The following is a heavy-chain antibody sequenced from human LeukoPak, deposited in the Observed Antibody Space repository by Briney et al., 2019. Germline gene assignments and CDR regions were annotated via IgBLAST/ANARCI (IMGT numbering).Heavy chain of an antibody. J-gene: IGHJ4*02. D-gene: IGHD2-15*01. Sequence: PGGSMRLSCAASGFTFSGYAMSWVRQAPGKGLEWVSAISDSGGSTYYADSVKGRFTISRDNSKNTLYLQMNSLRAEDTAVYYCAKDRVCSGGSCYFDYWGQGTLVTLSS. CDR2: ISDSGGST. V-gene: IGHV3-23*01. CDR1: GFTFSGYA. CDR3: AKDRVCSGGSCYFDY.